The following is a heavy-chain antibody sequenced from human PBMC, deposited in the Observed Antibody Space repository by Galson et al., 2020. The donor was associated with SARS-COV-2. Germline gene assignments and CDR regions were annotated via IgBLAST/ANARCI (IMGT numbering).Heavy chain of an antibody. Sequence: GGSLRLSCAASGFTFSSYAMHWVRQAPGKGLEWVAVISYDGSNKYYADSVKGRFTISRDNSKNTLYLQMNSLRAEDTAVYYCARGRGGGSYLASFDYWGQGTLVTVSS. CDR1: GFTFSSYA. J-gene: IGHJ4*02. CDR2: ISYDGSNK. V-gene: IGHV3-30*04. CDR3: ARGRGGGSYLASFDY. D-gene: IGHD1-26*01.